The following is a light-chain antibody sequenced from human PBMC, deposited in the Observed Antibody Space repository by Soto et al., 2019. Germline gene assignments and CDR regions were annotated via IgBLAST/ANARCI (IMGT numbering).Light chain of an antibody. CDR2: SDN. V-gene: IGLV1-47*02. CDR3: AAWDDSLSGVV. CDR1: NSNIGSSS. Sequence: QSVLTQPPSASGTPGQRVTISCSGSNSNIGSSSGYWYQQLPGTAPKLLIYSDNQRPSGVPGRFSGSKSGTSASLAISGLRSEDEVDHYCAAWDDSLSGVVFGGGTQLTVL. J-gene: IGLJ2*01.